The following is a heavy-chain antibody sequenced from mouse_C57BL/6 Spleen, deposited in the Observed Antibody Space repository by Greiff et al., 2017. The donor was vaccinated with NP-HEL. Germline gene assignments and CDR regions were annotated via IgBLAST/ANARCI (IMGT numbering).Heavy chain of an antibody. CDR1: GYTFTSYW. CDR3: ATYYYGSSVGYFDV. D-gene: IGHD1-1*01. CDR2: IDPSDSYT. V-gene: IGHV1-69*01. J-gene: IGHJ1*03. Sequence: QVQLQQSGAELVMPGASVKLSCKASGYTFTSYWMHWVKQRPGPGLEWIGEIDPSDSYTNYNQKFKGKSTLTVDKSSSTAYMQISILTSEDSAVYYCATYYYGSSVGYFDVWGTGTTVTVSS.